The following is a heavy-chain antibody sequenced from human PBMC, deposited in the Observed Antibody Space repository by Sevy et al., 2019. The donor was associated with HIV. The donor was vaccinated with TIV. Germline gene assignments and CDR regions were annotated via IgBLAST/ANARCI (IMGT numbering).Heavy chain of an antibody. CDR3: ARGQQLDY. J-gene: IGHJ4*02. CDR1: GFTFSSYG. V-gene: IGHV3-30*02. D-gene: IGHD6-13*01. Sequence: GGSLRLSCAASGFTFSSYGMHWVRQAPGKGLEWVAFIRYDGGYKYDADPVKGRFTISRDNSKNTLYLQINSLRTEDTALYYCARGQQLDYWGQGTLVTVSS. CDR2: IRYDGGYK.